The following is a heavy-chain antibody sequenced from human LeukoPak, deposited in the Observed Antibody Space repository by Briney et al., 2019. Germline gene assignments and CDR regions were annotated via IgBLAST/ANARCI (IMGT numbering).Heavy chain of an antibody. CDR3: AKVYITTGYFYFDS. CDR2: ISRNASTI. V-gene: IGHV3-9*01. CDR1: GFTFDNYV. D-gene: IGHD5-12*01. Sequence: PGGSLRLSCAASGFTFDNYVVHWVRQAPGKGLEWVSGISRNASTIGYADSVKGRFTISRDNGKNSLYLQMNSLRPEDTAFYYCAKVYITTGYFYFDSWGQGTLVTVSS. J-gene: IGHJ4*02.